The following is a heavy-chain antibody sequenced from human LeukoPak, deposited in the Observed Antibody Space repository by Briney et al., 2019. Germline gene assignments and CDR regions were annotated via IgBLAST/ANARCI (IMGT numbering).Heavy chain of an antibody. CDR1: GYTFTSYY. Sequence: VASVKVSCKASGYTFTSYYMHWVRQAPGQGLEWMGIINPSGGSTNYAQKFQGRVTMTRDTSTSTVYMELSSLRSEDTAVYYCARVVREPSRYYYEPYGWFDPWGQGTLVTVSS. V-gene: IGHV1-46*03. J-gene: IGHJ5*02. CDR3: ARVVREPSRYYYEPYGWFDP. D-gene: IGHD3-22*01. CDR2: INPSGGST.